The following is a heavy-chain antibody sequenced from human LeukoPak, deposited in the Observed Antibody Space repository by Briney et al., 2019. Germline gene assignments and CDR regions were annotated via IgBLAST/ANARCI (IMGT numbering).Heavy chain of an antibody. CDR1: GGSISSSSYY. CDR2: IYYSGST. Sequence: PSETLSLTCTVSGGSISSSSYYWGWIRQPPGKGLEWIGSIYYSGSTYYNPSLKSRVTISVDTSKNQFSLKLSSVTAADTAVYYCARQSRITMIVVVIGKGDAFDIWGQGTMVTVSS. D-gene: IGHD3-22*01. J-gene: IGHJ3*02. V-gene: IGHV4-39*01. CDR3: ARQSRITMIVVVIGKGDAFDI.